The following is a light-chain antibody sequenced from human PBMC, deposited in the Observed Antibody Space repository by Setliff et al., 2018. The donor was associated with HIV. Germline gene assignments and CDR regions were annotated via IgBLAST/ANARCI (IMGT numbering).Light chain of an antibody. CDR1: SSDVGGYNY. J-gene: IGLJ1*01. CDR3: CSYAGNAYA. CDR2: DVS. V-gene: IGLV2-11*01. Sequence: QSVLTQPRSVSGSPGQSVTISCTGTSSDVGGYNYVSWYHQHPGKAPKLMISDVSKRPSGVPDRFYGYKSGNTASLTISGLQAEDEADYYCCSYAGNAYAFGAVTKVTVL.